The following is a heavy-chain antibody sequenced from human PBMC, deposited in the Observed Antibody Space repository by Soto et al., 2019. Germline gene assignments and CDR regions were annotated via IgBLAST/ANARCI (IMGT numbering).Heavy chain of an antibody. D-gene: IGHD3-3*02. J-gene: IGHJ6*02. CDR1: GFTFSRNT. Sequence: GGSLRLSCVTSGFTFSRNTMNWVRQAPGKGLEWVASITSSGSYVYYAGSVKGRFSASRDNAKNSLSLQMDSLRPDDTAIYFCVKDEGIEAMDVWGQGTTVTVSS. CDR2: ITSSGSYV. CDR3: VKDEGIEAMDV. V-gene: IGHV3-21*01.